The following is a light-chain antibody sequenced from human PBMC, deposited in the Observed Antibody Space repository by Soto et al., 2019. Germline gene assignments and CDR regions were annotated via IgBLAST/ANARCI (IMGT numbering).Light chain of an antibody. J-gene: IGLJ1*01. Sequence: QSVLTQPPSVSAAPGQKVTISCSGSSSNIGSNYVSWYQQLPGTAPKLLIYDNNKRPSGIPDRFSGSKSGTSATLGITGLQTGDEADYYCGTWDSSLSAYVFATGTKLTVL. CDR3: GTWDSSLSAYV. V-gene: IGLV1-51*01. CDR1: SSNIGSNY. CDR2: DNN.